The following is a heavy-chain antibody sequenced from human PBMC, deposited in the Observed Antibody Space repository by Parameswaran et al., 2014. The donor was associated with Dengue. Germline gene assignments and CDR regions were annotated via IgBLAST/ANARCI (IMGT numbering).Heavy chain of an antibody. V-gene: IGHV1-8*01. J-gene: IGHJ6*02. Sequence: WVRQAPGQGLEWMGWMNPNSGNTGYAQKFQGRVTMTRNTSISTAYMELSSLRSEDTAVYYCARVIVPAAFYYYYGMDVWGQGTTVTVSS. CDR3: ARVIVPAAFYYYYGMDV. D-gene: IGHD2-2*01. CDR2: MNPNSGNT.